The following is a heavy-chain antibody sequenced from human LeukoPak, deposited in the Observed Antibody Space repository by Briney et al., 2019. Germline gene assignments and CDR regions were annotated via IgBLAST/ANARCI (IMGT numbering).Heavy chain of an antibody. V-gene: IGHV3-48*02. CDR2: ISSSSSSST. D-gene: IGHD4/OR15-4a*01. CDR3: VRGMGAIDY. J-gene: IGHJ4*02. CDR1: GFTFSSYG. Sequence: QPGGSLRLSCAASGFTFSSYGMNWVRQAPGKGLEWVSYISSSSSSSTYYADSVKGRFTISRDNAKNSLYLQMNSLRDEDTAVYSCVRGMGAIDYWGQGTLVTVSS.